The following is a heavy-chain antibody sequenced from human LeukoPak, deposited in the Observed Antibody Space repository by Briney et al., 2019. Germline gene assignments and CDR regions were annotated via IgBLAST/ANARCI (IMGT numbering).Heavy chain of an antibody. Sequence: SETLSLTCTVSGGSISSSSYYWGWIRRPPGKGLEWIGSIYYSGSTYYNPSLKSRVTISVDTSKNQFSLKLSSVTAADTAVYYCARHFGGYNYFDYWGQGTLVTVSS. CDR1: GGSISSSSYY. V-gene: IGHV4-39*01. CDR2: IYYSGST. D-gene: IGHD5-24*01. J-gene: IGHJ4*02. CDR3: ARHFGGYNYFDY.